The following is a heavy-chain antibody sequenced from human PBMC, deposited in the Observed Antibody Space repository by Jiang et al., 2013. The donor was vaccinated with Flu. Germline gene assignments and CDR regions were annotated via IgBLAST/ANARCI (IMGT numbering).Heavy chain of an antibody. D-gene: IGHD3-3*01. CDR2: IDWDDDK. J-gene: IGHJ4*02. CDR1: GFSLSTSGMC. Sequence: KPTQTLTLTCTFSGFSLSTSGMCVSWIRQPPGKALEWLARIDWDDDKYYSTSLKTRLTISKDTSKNQVVLTMTNMDPVDTATYYCARILSYDFWSGYPNQRYYFDYWGQGTLVTVSS. V-gene: IGHV2-70*11. CDR3: ARILSYDFWSGYPNQRYYFDY.